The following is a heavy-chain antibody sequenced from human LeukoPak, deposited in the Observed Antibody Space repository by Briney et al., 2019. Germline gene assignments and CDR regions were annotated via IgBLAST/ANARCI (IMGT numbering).Heavy chain of an antibody. CDR2: MNPNSGNT. CDR3: ATQQGGVLGYCTNGVCYSNWFDP. CDR1: GYTFTSYG. D-gene: IGHD2-8*01. V-gene: IGHV1-8*02. J-gene: IGHJ5*02. Sequence: ASVKVSCKASGYTFTSYGISWVRQATGQGLEWMGWMNPNSGNTGYAQKVQGRVTMTRNTSISTGYMELSSLRSEDTAVYYCATQQGGVLGYCTNGVCYSNWFDPWGQGTLVTVSS.